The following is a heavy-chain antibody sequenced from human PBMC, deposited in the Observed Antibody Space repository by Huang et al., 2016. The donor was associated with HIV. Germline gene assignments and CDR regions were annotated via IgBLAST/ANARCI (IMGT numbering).Heavy chain of an antibody. CDR1: GYRFTNYW. J-gene: IGHJ4*02. CDR3: ARPLLGYSNGYYLDN. CDR2: IYPGDSDT. D-gene: IGHD5-18*01. Sequence: EVQLVQSGAVVKKPGESLKISCKGSGYRFTNYWIGWVRQMPGKGLEWMGIIYPGDSDTKYSPSFQGQVTISADKSVSTAYLQWSRLKASDSAVYYCARPLLGYSNGYYLDNWGQGTLVTVSS. V-gene: IGHV5-51*03.